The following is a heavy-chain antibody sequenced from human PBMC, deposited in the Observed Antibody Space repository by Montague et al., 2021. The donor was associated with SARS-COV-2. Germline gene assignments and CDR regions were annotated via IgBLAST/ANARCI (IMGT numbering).Heavy chain of an antibody. CDR1: GFPFSNYA. D-gene: IGHD3-10*01. CDR3: AKSRLGAKGPFDY. J-gene: IGHJ4*02. V-gene: IGHV3-23*03. CDR2: IYNDDSST. Sequence: SLSLSFSASGFPFSNYAMSWVRQAPGKGLEWVSVIYNDDSSTYYADSVKGRFTISRDNSKNTLYLQMNSLRAEDTAVYYCAKSRLGAKGPFDYWGQGTLVTVSS.